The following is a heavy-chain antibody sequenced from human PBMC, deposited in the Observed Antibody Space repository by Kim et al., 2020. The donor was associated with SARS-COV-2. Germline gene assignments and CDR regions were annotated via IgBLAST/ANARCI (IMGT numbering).Heavy chain of an antibody. J-gene: IGHJ3*02. CDR2: IKQDGSEK. CDR3: ARDWSDYYDSSGYDSDAFDI. V-gene: IGHV3-7*01. D-gene: IGHD3-22*01. Sequence: GGSLRLSCAASGFTFSSYWMSWVRQAPGKGLEWVANIKQDGSEKYYVDSVKGRFTISRDNAKNSLYLQMNSLRAEDTAVYYCARDWSDYYDSSGYDSDAFDIWGQGTMVTVSS. CDR1: GFTFSSYW.